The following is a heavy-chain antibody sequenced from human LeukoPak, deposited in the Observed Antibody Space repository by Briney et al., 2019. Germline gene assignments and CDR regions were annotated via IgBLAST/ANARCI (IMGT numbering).Heavy chain of an antibody. Sequence: GGSLRLSCAASGFTVSSNYMSWVRQAPGKGLEWVSLIYSGGSTYYADSVKGRFTISRDNSKNTLYLQMNSLRAEDTAVYYCARDVLPYCSGGSCTIDYWGQGTLVTVSS. CDR2: IYSGGST. V-gene: IGHV3-66*01. CDR3: ARDVLPYCSGGSCTIDY. J-gene: IGHJ4*02. D-gene: IGHD2-15*01. CDR1: GFTVSSNY.